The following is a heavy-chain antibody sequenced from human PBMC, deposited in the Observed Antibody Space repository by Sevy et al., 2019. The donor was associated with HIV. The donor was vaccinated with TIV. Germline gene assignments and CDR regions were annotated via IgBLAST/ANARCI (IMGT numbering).Heavy chain of an antibody. CDR2: ISGSGGST. CDR1: GFTFSSYA. CDR3: ASDIVVVPAAIPQPIV. Sequence: GGSLRLSCAASGFTFSSYAMSWVRQAPGKGLEWVSAISGSGGSTYYADSVKGRFTISRDNSKNTLYLQMNSLRAEDTAVYYCASDIVVVPAAIPQPIVWGQGTLVTVSS. V-gene: IGHV3-23*01. J-gene: IGHJ4*02. D-gene: IGHD2-2*02.